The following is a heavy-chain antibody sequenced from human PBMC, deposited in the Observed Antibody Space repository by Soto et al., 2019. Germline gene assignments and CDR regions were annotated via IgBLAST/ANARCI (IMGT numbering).Heavy chain of an antibody. CDR1: GGSISGGDYY. J-gene: IGHJ4*02. V-gene: IGHV4-30-4*01. Sequence: QVQLQESGPGLVKPSETLSLTCTVSGGSISGGDYYWTWIRQSPGKGLEWIGNIYYTGTTYYNPALNGPRTISVDTSNNQFSLSLTSVTATDTAVYYCARGMGMIRRHDSWGQGTLVIVST. CDR2: IYYTGTT. D-gene: IGHD3-22*01. CDR3: ARGMGMIRRHDS.